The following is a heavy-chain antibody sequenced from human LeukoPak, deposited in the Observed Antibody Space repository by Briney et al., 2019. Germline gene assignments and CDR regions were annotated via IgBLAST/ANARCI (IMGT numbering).Heavy chain of an antibody. V-gene: IGHV4-38-2*02. J-gene: IGHJ3*02. Sequence: SETLSLTCTVSGYSISSGYYWGWIRQPPGKGLEWIGSIYHSGSTYYNPSLKSRVTISVDTSKNQFSLKLSSVTAADTAVYYCAKTVDGYIKDAFDIWGQGTMVTVSS. CDR2: IYHSGST. CDR3: AKTVDGYIKDAFDI. CDR1: GYSISSGYY. D-gene: IGHD5-24*01.